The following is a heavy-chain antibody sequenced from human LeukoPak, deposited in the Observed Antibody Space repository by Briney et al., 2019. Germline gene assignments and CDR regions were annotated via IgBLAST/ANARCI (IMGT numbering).Heavy chain of an antibody. CDR3: AKSLDYDYVWGSYPDY. D-gene: IGHD3-16*02. CDR2: ISGSGGST. J-gene: IGHJ4*02. CDR1: GFTFSSYA. Sequence: GGSLRLSCAASGFTFSSYAMSWVRQAPGKGLEWVSAISGSGGSTYYADSVKGRFTISRDNSKNSLYLQMNSLRAEDTALYYCAKSLDYDYVWGSYPDYWGQGTLVTVSS. V-gene: IGHV3-23*01.